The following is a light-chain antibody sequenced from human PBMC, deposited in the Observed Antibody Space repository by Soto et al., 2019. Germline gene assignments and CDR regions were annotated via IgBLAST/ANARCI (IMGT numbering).Light chain of an antibody. CDR3: QQYGNPPRT. CDR2: GAS. CDR1: QSVSSNF. J-gene: IGKJ1*01. V-gene: IGKV3-20*01. Sequence: IVLTQSPSTLSLSPGERATLSCRASQSVSSNFLAWYRQKPGQAPRLLIYGASSRAAGIPDRFSGSGSGTDFTLTISRLEPEDVAVYYCQQYGNPPRTFGQGTKVDIK.